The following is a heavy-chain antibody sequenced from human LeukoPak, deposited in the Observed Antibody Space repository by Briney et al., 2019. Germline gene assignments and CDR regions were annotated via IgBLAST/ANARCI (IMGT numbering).Heavy chain of an antibody. V-gene: IGHV3-23*01. D-gene: IGHD6-19*01. Sequence: GGSLRLSCAASGFTFTSYAMSWVRQAPGKGLDWVSAITGSGGGTYYADSVKGRFTISRDNSKNTLYLQMNSLRAEDTAVYYCAKALGGGSGWYYFDYWGQGTLVTVSS. CDR3: AKALGGGSGWYYFDY. CDR2: ITGSGGGT. CDR1: GFTFTSYA. J-gene: IGHJ4*02.